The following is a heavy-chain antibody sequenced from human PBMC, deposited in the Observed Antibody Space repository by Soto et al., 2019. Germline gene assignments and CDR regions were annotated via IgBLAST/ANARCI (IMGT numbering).Heavy chain of an antibody. J-gene: IGHJ5*01. CDR1: GFTFSSHW. Sequence: EVQLVESGGGLVQPGGSLRLSCAASGFTFSSHWMHWVRQAPGKGLVWVSRINGDGSNTSYADSVKGRFTISRDNANNMLHLQVSSLRADDTAEYYCAGSPGLSRISGTTLGAWGQGTLVTVSS. V-gene: IGHV3-74*01. CDR3: AGSPGLSRISGTTLGA. D-gene: IGHD1-20*01. CDR2: INGDGSNT.